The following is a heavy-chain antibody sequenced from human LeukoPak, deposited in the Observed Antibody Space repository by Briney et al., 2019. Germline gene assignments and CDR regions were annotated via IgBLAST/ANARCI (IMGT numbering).Heavy chain of an antibody. D-gene: IGHD3-3*01. CDR1: GGSISSYY. CDR2: IYYSGST. Sequence: SETLSLTCTVSGGSISSYYWSWIRQPPGKGLEWIGYIYYSGSTNYNPSLKSRVTISVDTSKNQFSLKLSSVTAADTAVYYCARHPGSVYYDSWSGYPEGGNNWFDPWGQGTLVTVSS. V-gene: IGHV4-59*08. CDR3: ARHPGSVYYDSWSGYPEGGNNWFDP. J-gene: IGHJ5*02.